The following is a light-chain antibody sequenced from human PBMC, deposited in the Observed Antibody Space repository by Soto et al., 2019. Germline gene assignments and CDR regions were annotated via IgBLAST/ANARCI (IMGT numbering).Light chain of an antibody. CDR3: QHYGTSPPDT. CDR2: GTS. J-gene: IGKJ2*01. Sequence: EIVLPQSPGTLSFSPGERATLSCRASQSVGSGYLTWFQQKAGQTPRLLIYGTSNRPTYIPDRFSASGSGTDFTLTISRVETEDFAVYYCQHYGTSPPDTFGQGTKLEIK. V-gene: IGKV3-20*01. CDR1: QSVGSGY.